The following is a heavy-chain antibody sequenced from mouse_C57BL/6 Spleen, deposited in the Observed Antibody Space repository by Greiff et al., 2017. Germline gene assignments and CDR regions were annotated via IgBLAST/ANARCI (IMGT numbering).Heavy chain of an antibody. V-gene: IGHV1-39*01. J-gene: IGHJ4*01. Sequence: EVQRVESGPELVKPGASVKISCKASGYSFTDYYMTWVKQSNGKSLEWIGVINPNYGTTSYNQKFKGKATVPVDQSSRTAYIQLNSLTSEDSAVYYCARGDYNNYYAMDYWGQGASVTVSS. CDR3: ARGDYNNYYAMDY. CDR1: GYSFTDYY. D-gene: IGHD2-12*01. CDR2: INPNYGTT.